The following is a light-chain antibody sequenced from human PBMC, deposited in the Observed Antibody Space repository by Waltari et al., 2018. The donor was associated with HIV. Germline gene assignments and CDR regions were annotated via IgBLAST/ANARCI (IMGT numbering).Light chain of an antibody. J-gene: IGLJ1*01. V-gene: IGLV2-14*01. CDR2: EVS. Sequence: QSALTQPASVSGSPGQSTTISCTGTSSDIGGYNYVSWYQHHPGKAPKLMIYEVSNRPSGVSNRFSGSKSGNTASLTISGLQAEDEADYYCSSYTSSNTLVFGTGTKVTVL. CDR3: SSYTSSNTLV. CDR1: SSDIGGYNY.